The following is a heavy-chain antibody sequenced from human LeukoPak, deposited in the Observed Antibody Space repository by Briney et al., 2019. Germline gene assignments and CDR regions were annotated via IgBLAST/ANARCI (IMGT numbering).Heavy chain of an antibody. J-gene: IGHJ4*02. CDR3: ARPGGRDGYNDDLDY. D-gene: IGHD5-24*01. Sequence: ASVTVSCTASGYTFTSYYMHWVRQAPGQGLEWMGIINPSGGSSSYAQKFQGRVTMTRDTSTSTVYMELSSLRSEDTAVYYCARPGGRDGYNDDLDYWGQGTLVTVSS. CDR1: GYTFTSYY. CDR2: INPSGGSS. V-gene: IGHV1-46*01.